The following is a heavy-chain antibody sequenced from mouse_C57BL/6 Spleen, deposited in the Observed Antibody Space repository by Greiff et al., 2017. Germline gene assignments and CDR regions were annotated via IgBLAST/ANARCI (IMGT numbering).Heavy chain of an antibody. Sequence: QVQLQQPGTELVKPGASVKLSCKASGYTFTSYWMHWVQQRPGQGLEWIGNINPSNGGTNYNEKFKSKATLTVDKSSSTAYMQLSSLTSEDSAVYYCATNDGYYEDYFDYWGQGTTLTVSS. CDR1: GYTFTSYW. D-gene: IGHD2-3*01. CDR3: ATNDGYYEDYFDY. J-gene: IGHJ2*01. V-gene: IGHV1-53*01. CDR2: INPSNGGT.